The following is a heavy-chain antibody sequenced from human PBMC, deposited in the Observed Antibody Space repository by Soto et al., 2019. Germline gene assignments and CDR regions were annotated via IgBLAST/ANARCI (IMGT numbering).Heavy chain of an antibody. CDR2: INAGNGNT. D-gene: IGHD6-19*01. Sequence: ASVKVSCKASGYTFTSYGISWVRQAPGQGLEWMGWINAGNGNTKYSQNFQGRVTITRDTSASTAYMELSSLRSEDTAVYYCARAVAVPADFDYWGQGTLVTVSS. CDR3: ARAVAVPADFDY. CDR1: GYTFTSYG. J-gene: IGHJ4*02. V-gene: IGHV1-3*01.